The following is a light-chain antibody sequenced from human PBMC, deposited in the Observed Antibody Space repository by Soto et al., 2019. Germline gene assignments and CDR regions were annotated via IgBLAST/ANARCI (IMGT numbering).Light chain of an antibody. CDR2: KAS. CDR1: QSITSW. J-gene: IGKJ1*01. V-gene: IGKV1-5*03. Sequence: DIQMTQSPSTLSASVGDRVTVTCRASQSITSWLAWYQQKPGKAPKLLIYKASSLESGLPSRFSGGGSGTDFNLTISSLQPDDSAPYCRQRYNCYSTFGQGTKVEIK. CDR3: QRYNCYST.